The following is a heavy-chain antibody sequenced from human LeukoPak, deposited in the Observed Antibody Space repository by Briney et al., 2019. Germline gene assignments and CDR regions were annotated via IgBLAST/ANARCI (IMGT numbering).Heavy chain of an antibody. V-gene: IGHV4-39*01. J-gene: IGHJ4*01. CDR3: ARTTLLWYFDN. Sequence: SETLSLTCTVSGDSINSGSYYWGWIRQPPGKGLEWIGSIAYRGTPSYNPSLGSRVTMSVDTSKNQFSLNLKSVTAADTAVFYCARTTLLWYFDNWGPGALVAVSS. CDR2: IAYRGTP. CDR1: GDSINSGSYY. D-gene: IGHD1-14*01.